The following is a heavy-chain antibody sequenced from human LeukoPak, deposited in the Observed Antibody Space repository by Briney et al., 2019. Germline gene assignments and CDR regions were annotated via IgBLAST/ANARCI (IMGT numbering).Heavy chain of an antibody. V-gene: IGHV1-69*04. CDR2: IIPILGIA. CDR3: ARAQTCYYGSANPYYFDY. D-gene: IGHD3-10*01. CDR1: GGTFSSYA. Sequence: SVKVSCKASGGTFSSYAISWVRQAPGQGLEWMGRIIPILGIANYAQKFQGRVTITADKSTSTAYMELSSLRSEDTAVYYCARAQTCYYGSANPYYFDYWGQGTLVTVSS. J-gene: IGHJ4*02.